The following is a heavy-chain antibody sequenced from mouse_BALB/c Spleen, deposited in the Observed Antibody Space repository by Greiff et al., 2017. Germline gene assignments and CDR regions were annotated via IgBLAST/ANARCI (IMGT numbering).Heavy chain of an antibody. Sequence: DVQLQESGPGLVKPSQSLSLTCTVTGYSITSDYAWNWIRQFPGNKLEWMGYISYSGSTSYNPSLKSRISITRDTSKNQFFLQLNSVTTEDTATYYCAAAEAWFAYWGQGTLVTVSA. J-gene: IGHJ3*01. CDR1: GYSITSDYA. CDR2: ISYSGST. CDR3: AAAEAWFAY. V-gene: IGHV3-2*02. D-gene: IGHD1-2*01.